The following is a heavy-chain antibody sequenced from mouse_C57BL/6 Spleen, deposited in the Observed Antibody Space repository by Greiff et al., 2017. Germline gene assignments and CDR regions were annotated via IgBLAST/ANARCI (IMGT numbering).Heavy chain of an antibody. CDR2: IDPSDSYT. Sequence: VQLQQPGAELVRPGTSVKLSCKASGYTFTSYWMHWVKQRPGQGLEWIGVIDPSDSYTNYNQKFKGKATLTVDTSSSTAYMQLSSLTSEDSAVYYCANYYGGAMDYWGQGTSVTVAS. J-gene: IGHJ4*01. D-gene: IGHD1-1*01. CDR1: GYTFTSYW. CDR3: ANYYGGAMDY. V-gene: IGHV1-59*01.